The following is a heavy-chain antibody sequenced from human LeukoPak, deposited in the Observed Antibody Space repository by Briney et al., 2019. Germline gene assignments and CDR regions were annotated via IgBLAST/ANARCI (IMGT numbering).Heavy chain of an antibody. Sequence: SETLSLTCTVSGGSISSYYWSWIRQPPGKGLEWIGYIYYSGSTNYNPSLKSRVTISVDTSKNQFSLKLSSVTAADTAAYYCARDRLLGYCSSTSCYAEGYFDCWGQGTLVTVSS. J-gene: IGHJ4*02. CDR3: ARDRLLGYCSSTSCYAEGYFDC. CDR1: GGSISSYY. V-gene: IGHV4-59*01. D-gene: IGHD2-2*01. CDR2: IYYSGST.